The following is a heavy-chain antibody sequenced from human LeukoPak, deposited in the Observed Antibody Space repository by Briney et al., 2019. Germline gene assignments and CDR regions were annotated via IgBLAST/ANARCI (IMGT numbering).Heavy chain of an antibody. CDR2: ISGSGGST. Sequence: PGGSLRLSCADSGFTFSSYAMSWVRQAPGKGLEWVSAISGSGGSTYYADSVKGRFTISRDNSKNTLYLQMNSLRAEDTAVYYCAKDLPYYYGSGSPQAFDIWGQGTMVTVSS. D-gene: IGHD3-10*01. V-gene: IGHV3-23*01. CDR1: GFTFSSYA. J-gene: IGHJ3*02. CDR3: AKDLPYYYGSGSPQAFDI.